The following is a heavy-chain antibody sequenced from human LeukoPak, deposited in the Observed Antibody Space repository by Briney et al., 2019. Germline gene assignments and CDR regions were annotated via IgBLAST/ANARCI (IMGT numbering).Heavy chain of an antibody. V-gene: IGHV3-23*01. CDR3: AKDRGYYGSGSYLSDY. CDR1: GFTVSSNY. J-gene: IGHJ4*02. D-gene: IGHD3-10*01. CDR2: ISGSGGST. Sequence: GGSLRLSCAASGFTVSSNYMSWVRQAPGKGLEWVSAISGSGGSTYYADSVKGRFTISRDNSKNTLYLQMNSLRAEDTAVYYCAKDRGYYGSGSYLSDYWGQGTLVTVSS.